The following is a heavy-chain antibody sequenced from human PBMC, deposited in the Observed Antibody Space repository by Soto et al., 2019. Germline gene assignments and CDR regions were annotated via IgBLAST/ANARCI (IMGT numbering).Heavy chain of an antibody. Sequence: ASVKVSCKASGCTFTGYYMHWVRQAPGQGLEWMGWINPNSGGTNYAQKFQGWVTMTRDTSISTAYMELSRLRSDDTAVYYCACGDVVVSGDTNDGMDVWGQGTTVTVSS. CDR1: GCTFTGYY. CDR3: ACGDVVVSGDTNDGMDV. D-gene: IGHD2-2*01. CDR2: INPNSGGT. J-gene: IGHJ6*02. V-gene: IGHV1-2*04.